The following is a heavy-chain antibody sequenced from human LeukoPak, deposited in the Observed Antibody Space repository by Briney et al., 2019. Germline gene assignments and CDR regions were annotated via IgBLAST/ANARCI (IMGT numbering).Heavy chain of an antibody. V-gene: IGHV1-46*01. CDR1: GYTFTSYY. D-gene: IGHD6-6*01. J-gene: IGHJ4*02. CDR2: INPSGGST. Sequence: ASVKVSCKASGYTFTSYYMHWVRQAPGQGLEWMGIINPSGGSTSYAQKFQGRVTMTRDMSTSTVYMELSSLRSEDTAVYYCARDTAARPLDYWGQGTLVTVSS. CDR3: ARDTAARPLDY.